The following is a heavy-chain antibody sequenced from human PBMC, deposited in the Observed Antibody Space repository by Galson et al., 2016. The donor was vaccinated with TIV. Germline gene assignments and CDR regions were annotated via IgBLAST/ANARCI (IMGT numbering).Heavy chain of an antibody. J-gene: IGHJ4*02. CDR3: AKDPRIYGDYLLAYFDY. Sequence: SLRLSCAASGFTFSAYGMYWVRQAPGKGLEWVAVISYDEKYKHYADSVKGRFTISRDNSKNMVYLQMNSLRPEDTAVYFCAKDPRIYGDYLLAYFDYWGQGILVTVSS. CDR1: GFTFSAYG. D-gene: IGHD4-17*01. V-gene: IGHV3-30*18. CDR2: ISYDEKYK.